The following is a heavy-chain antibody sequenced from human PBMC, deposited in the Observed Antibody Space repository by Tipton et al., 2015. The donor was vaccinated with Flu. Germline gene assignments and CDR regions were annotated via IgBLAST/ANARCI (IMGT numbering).Heavy chain of an antibody. Sequence: TLSPTCTVSGFSISSGYFWGWIRQPPGKGLEWIGRVYHSGRTHYNASLKSRVTLAVDTSKNQFSLNLRAVTATDTAVYYCARIGSSSGWGDWIDSWGQGALVIVSS. CDR2: VYHSGRT. CDR3: ARIGSSSGWGDWIDS. CDR1: GFSISSGYF. J-gene: IGHJ5*01. D-gene: IGHD6-19*01. V-gene: IGHV4-38-2*02.